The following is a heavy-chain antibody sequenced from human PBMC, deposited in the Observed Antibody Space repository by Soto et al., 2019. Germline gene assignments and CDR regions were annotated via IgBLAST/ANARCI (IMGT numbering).Heavy chain of an antibody. D-gene: IGHD6-19*01. Sequence: ASVKVSCKASGYTFTGYYMHCVRQAPGQGLEWMGWINPNSGGTNYAQKFQGWVTMTRDTSISTAYMELSRLRSDDTAVYYCDRDRPKNSSGWPGGYGMDVWGQGTTVTGSP. CDR2: INPNSGGT. V-gene: IGHV1-2*04. CDR3: DRDRPKNSSGWPGGYGMDV. J-gene: IGHJ6*01. CDR1: GYTFTGYY.